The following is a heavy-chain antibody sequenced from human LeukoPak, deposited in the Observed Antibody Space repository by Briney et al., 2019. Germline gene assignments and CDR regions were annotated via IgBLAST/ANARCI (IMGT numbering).Heavy chain of an antibody. J-gene: IGHJ5*02. CDR3: ARPGSSYYYDSSGYYSRWFDP. CDR1: GGSFSGYY. Sequence: SETLSLTCAVYGGSFSGYYWGWIRQPPGKGLEWIGEINHSGSTNYNPSLKSRVTISVDTSKNQFSLKLSSVTAADTAVYYCARPGSSYYYDSSGYYSRWFDPWGQGTLVTVSS. V-gene: IGHV4-34*01. D-gene: IGHD3-22*01. CDR2: INHSGST.